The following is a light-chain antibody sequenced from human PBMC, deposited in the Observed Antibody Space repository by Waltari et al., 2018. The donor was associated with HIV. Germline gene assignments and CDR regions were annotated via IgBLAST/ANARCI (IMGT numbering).Light chain of an antibody. CDR1: QDISNY. CDR3: QRYNSAPRT. CDR2: AAS. V-gene: IGKV1-27*01. Sequence: DIQMTQSPSSLSGSVGDKITITCRASQDISNYVAWYQQKPRKIPQLLIYAASTLQSGVPSRFSGGGSGTEFNFTIRSLQPEDVGTYYCQRYNSAPRTFGQGSTV. J-gene: IGKJ1*01.